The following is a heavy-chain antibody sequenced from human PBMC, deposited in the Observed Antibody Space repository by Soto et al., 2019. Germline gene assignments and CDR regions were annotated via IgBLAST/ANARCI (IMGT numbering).Heavy chain of an antibody. V-gene: IGHV1-8*01. J-gene: IGHJ4*02. CDR2: MNPNSGNT. D-gene: IGHD4-17*01. Sequence: QVQLVQSGAEVKKPGASVKVSCKASGYTFTSYDINWVRQATGQGLEWMGWMNPNSGNTGHAQKFQGRVTMTRNTSISTAYMELSILTSEPTAVYSFAMTLYVDTVDSWAQGTLVTVSS. CDR3: AMTLYVDTVDS. CDR1: GYTFTSYD.